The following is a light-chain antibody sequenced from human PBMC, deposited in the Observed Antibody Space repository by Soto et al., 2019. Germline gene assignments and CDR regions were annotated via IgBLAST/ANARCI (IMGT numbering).Light chain of an antibody. CDR3: QQYTPNSRT. Sequence: DIQMTQSPSTLSASVADRVTITCRASQSVSNWLAWYQQKPGKAPNLLIYDASSLESGVPSRFSGSGSGTEFTLTISSLQPDDFATYSCQQYTPNSRTFGQGTKVDI. CDR1: QSVSNW. CDR2: DAS. V-gene: IGKV1-5*01. J-gene: IGKJ1*01.